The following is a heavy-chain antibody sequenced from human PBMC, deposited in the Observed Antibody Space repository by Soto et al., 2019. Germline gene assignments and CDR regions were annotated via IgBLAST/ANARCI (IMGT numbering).Heavy chain of an antibody. CDR3: TTGVATAKYYFDF. CDR1: GFTFNNAW. Sequence: EVQLVESGGGLVKPGESHTLSCAASGFTFNNAWMSWVRQAPGTGLEWVGRIKSNADGGTADYIPPVKGRFTISRDDSKNTQFLHVNSLKTEDTAVYFCTTGVATAKYYFDFWGQGTLVTVSS. V-gene: IGHV3-15*01. CDR2: IKSNADGGTA. D-gene: IGHD6-25*01. J-gene: IGHJ4*02.